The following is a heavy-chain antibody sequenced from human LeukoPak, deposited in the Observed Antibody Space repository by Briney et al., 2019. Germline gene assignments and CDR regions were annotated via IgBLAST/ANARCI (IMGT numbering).Heavy chain of an antibody. CDR3: ARTVVVVAATTYYYYGMDV. V-gene: IGHV4-31*03. D-gene: IGHD2-15*01. J-gene: IGHJ6*02. Sequence: PSETLSLTCTVSGGSISSGGYYWSWIRQHPGKGLEWIGYIYYSGSTYYNPSLKSRVTISVDTSKNQFSLKLSSVTAADTAAYYCARTVVVVAATTYYYYGMDVWGQGTTVTVSS. CDR1: GGSISSGGYY. CDR2: IYYSGST.